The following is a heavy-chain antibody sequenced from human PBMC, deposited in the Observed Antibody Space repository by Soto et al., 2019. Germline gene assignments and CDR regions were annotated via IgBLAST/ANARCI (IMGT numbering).Heavy chain of an antibody. J-gene: IGHJ4*02. CDR1: GYHFTNYW. CDR2: IYPSDSDT. Sequence: EVQLVQSGAEVKRPGESLKISCKGSGYHFTNYWIGWVRQMPGKGLEWMGFIYPSDSDTRYSPSFQGQVTISADKSISTAYRQWSGLKAADTAMYYCARPIGAVSTTDFTYWGQGTLVTVSS. D-gene: IGHD3-22*01. V-gene: IGHV5-51*01. CDR3: ARPIGAVSTTDFTY.